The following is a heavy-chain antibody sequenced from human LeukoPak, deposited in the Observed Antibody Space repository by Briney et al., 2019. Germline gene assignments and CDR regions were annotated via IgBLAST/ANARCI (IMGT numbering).Heavy chain of an antibody. CDR2: IYYSGST. Sequence: PSQTLSLTCTVSGGSVSSGSDDWGWIRQPPGKGLDWSVNIYYSGSTNYHPSLKSRVTISVATSKNQFSLKLSSVTAAETAVYYCAGEWALVRGVIPSYNWFDPWGQGTLVTVSS. J-gene: IGHJ5*02. V-gene: IGHV4-61*01. CDR1: GGSVSSGSDD. D-gene: IGHD3-10*01. CDR3: AGEWALVRGVIPSYNWFDP.